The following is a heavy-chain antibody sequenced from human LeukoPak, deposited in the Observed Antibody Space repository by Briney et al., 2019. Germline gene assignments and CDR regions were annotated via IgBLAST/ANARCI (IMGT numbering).Heavy chain of an antibody. D-gene: IGHD3-22*01. V-gene: IGHV1-18*01. J-gene: IGHJ4*02. CDR2: ISAYNGNT. Sequence: ASVKVSCTASGYTFTSYGISWVRQAPGQGLEWMGWISAYNGNTNYAQKLQGRVTMTTDTSTSTAYMELRSLRSDDTAVYYCARAPTYYYDSSGYSPRDYWGQGTLVTVSS. CDR1: GYTFTSYG. CDR3: ARAPTYYYDSSGYSPRDY.